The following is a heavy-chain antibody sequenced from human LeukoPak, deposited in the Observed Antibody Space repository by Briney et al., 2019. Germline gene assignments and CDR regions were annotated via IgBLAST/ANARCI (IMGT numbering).Heavy chain of an antibody. J-gene: IGHJ4*02. CDR3: AHGRGLQLPYF. CDR1: GGSISSYY. V-gene: IGHV4-59*01. CDR2: IYNSGST. Sequence: SETLSLTCTVSGGSISSYYWSWIRQPPGKGLEYIGYIYNSGSTNYNPSLKSRVTISVDTSKNQFCLKLSSVTAADTAVYYCAHGRGLQLPYFWGQGTLVTVSS. D-gene: IGHD5-24*01.